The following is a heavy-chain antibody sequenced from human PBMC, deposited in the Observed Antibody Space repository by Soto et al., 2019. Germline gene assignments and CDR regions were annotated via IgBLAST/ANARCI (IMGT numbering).Heavy chain of an antibody. D-gene: IGHD3-10*01. CDR1: GGSISSYY. J-gene: IGHJ5*02. CDR3: ARTYYYRSGTYFAWFDP. CDR2: IKHSGST. Sequence: SETLSLTCTVSGGSISSYYWSWIRQPPGKGLEWIGQIKHSGSTNYNPSLKSRVTISVDTPRNQFSLKLSSVTTADTAVYFCARTYYYRSGTYFAWFDPWGQGTLVTVSS. V-gene: IGHV4-59*12.